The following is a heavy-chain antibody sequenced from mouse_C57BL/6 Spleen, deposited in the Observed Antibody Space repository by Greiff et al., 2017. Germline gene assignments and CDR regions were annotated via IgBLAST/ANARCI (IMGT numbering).Heavy chain of an antibody. CDR1: GYTFTSYW. J-gene: IGHJ1*03. CDR3: AMRPSDGYYGYFDV. V-gene: IGHV1-69*01. CDR2: IDPSDSYT. D-gene: IGHD2-3*01. Sequence: QVQLQQPGAELVMPGASVKLSCKASGYTFTSYWMHWVKQRPGQGLEWIGEIDPSDSYTNYNQKFKGKSTLTVDKSSSTALMQLSSLTSEDSAVYYFAMRPSDGYYGYFDVWGTGTTVTVSS.